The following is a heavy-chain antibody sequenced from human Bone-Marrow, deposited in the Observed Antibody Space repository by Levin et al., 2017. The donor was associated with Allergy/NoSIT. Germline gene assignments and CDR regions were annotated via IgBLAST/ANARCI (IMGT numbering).Heavy chain of an antibody. CDR3: VRGRSRGLATGANWFDT. CDR2: MNPYSGNT. CDR1: GYTFTSYD. J-gene: IGHJ5*02. D-gene: IGHD5-12*01. Sequence: GASVKVSCKASGYTFTSYDVNWVRQATGQGLEWMGWMNPYSGNTGYAQKFQGRVTMTRNTSISTAYMELSSLRSEDTAVYYCVRGRSRGLATGANWFDTWGQGTLVTVSS. V-gene: IGHV1-8*01.